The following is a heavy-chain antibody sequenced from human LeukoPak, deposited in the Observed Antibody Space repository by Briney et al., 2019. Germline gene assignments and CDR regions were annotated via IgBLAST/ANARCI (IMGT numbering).Heavy chain of an antibody. J-gene: IGHJ4*02. CDR2: ISAYNGNT. CDR1: GYTFTSYG. CDR3: ARDGLGPYGPYFDY. V-gene: IGHV1-18*01. Sequence: VASVKVSCKASGYTFTSYGISWVRQAPGQGLEWMGWISAYNGNTNYAQKLQGRVTMTTDTSTSTDYMERRSLRSDYTAVYYCARDGLGPYGPYFDYWGQGTLVTVSP. D-gene: IGHD3-16*01.